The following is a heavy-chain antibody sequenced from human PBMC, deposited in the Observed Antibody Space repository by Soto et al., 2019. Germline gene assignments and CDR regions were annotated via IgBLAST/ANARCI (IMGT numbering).Heavy chain of an antibody. J-gene: IGHJ4*02. CDR1: GGSISSNY. D-gene: IGHD6-13*01. CDR2: VYNSGST. CDR3: ARYRREAVAGYTLDN. V-gene: IGHV4-59*01. Sequence: KPSVTLSLTCTVSGGSISSNYWTWIRQPPGKGLEWIGYVYNSGSTNYNPSLKSRVTISEDTSKSQFSLKVNSMTAADTAVYYCARYRREAVAGYTLDNWGQGILVTVSS.